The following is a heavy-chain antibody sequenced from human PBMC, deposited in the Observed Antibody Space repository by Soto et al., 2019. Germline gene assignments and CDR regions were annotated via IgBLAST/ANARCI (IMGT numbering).Heavy chain of an antibody. CDR3: AKGGGYGSGSYSYYYYYMDV. J-gene: IGHJ6*03. D-gene: IGHD3-10*01. CDR1: GFTFSTYG. Sequence: QVQLVESGGGVVQPGRSLRLSCAASGFTFSTYGMHWVRQAPGRGLEWVAVTSYDGNKKYYADSVKGRFTISRDNSKNTLYLQMNRLRAEDTAVYYCAKGGGYGSGSYSYYYYYMDVWGNGTTVTVSS. V-gene: IGHV3-30*18. CDR2: TSYDGNKK.